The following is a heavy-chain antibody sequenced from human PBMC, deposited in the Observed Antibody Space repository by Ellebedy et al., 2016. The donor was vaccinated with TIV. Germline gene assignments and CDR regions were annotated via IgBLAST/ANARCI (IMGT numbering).Heavy chain of an antibody. D-gene: IGHD2-2*01. J-gene: IGHJ4*02. Sequence: PGGSLRLSCAASGFTFSSYSMNWVRQAPGKGLEWVSYISSSSSTIYYADSVKGRFTISRDNTKNSLYLQMNSLRAEDTAVYYCAVRGLGYCSSTSCRPFDYWGQGTLVTVSS. CDR1: GFTFSSYS. CDR2: ISSSSSTI. V-gene: IGHV3-48*01. CDR3: AVRGLGYCSSTSCRPFDY.